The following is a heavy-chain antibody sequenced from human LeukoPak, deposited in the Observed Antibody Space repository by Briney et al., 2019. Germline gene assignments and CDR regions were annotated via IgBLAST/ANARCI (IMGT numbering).Heavy chain of an antibody. D-gene: IGHD4-17*01. V-gene: IGHV4-39*01. CDR1: GGSISSSSYY. CDR2: IYYSGST. J-gene: IGHJ5*02. CDR3: AGLHDYGEKGFDP. Sequence: SETLSLTCTVSGGSISSSSYYWGWIRQPPGKGLEWIGSIYYSGSTYYNPSLKSRVTISVDTSKNQFSLKLSSVTAADTAVYYCAGLHDYGEKGFDPWGQGTLVTVSS.